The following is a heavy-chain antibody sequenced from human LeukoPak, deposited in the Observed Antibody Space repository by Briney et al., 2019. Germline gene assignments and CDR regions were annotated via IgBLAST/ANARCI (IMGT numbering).Heavy chain of an antibody. Sequence: GGSLRLSCAASGFTFSVYSMNWFRQAPGRGLEWVSYISSTSTTIYYADSVKGRFTISRDSAKNSLYLQMNSLKAEDTALYYCARGLHAGDYWGQGTLVTVSS. V-gene: IGHV3-48*04. J-gene: IGHJ4*02. CDR1: GFTFSVYS. CDR3: ARGLHAGDY. CDR2: ISSTSTTI.